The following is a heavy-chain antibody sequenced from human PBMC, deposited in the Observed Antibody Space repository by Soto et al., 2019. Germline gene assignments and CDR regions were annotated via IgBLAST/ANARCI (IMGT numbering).Heavy chain of an antibody. CDR2: ISGSGGST. CDR1: GFTPSSYA. Sequence: GGSLRLSCAASGFTPSSYAMSWVRQAPGKGLEWVSAISGSGGSTYYADSVKGRFTISRDNSKNTLYLEMNSLRAGDTAVFCCAKLMGELVPYWGQGTLVTVSS. D-gene: IGHD6-6*01. J-gene: IGHJ4*02. V-gene: IGHV3-23*01. CDR3: AKLMGELVPY.